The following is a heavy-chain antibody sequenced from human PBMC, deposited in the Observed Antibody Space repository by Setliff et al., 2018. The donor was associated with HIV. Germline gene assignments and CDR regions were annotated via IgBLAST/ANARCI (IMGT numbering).Heavy chain of an antibody. V-gene: IGHV1-18*01. CDR2: ISAYNVNA. Sequence: ASVKVSCKASVRTFASYGIGWLRQAPGQGLEWLGWISAYNVNAPNAQESQGRVTMTIDIPTTTAYMEMRSLRFDDTAVYYCATARPGARFDVWGQGTLVTVSS. CDR1: VRTFASYG. D-gene: IGHD6-6*01. J-gene: IGHJ4*02. CDR3: ATARPGARFDV.